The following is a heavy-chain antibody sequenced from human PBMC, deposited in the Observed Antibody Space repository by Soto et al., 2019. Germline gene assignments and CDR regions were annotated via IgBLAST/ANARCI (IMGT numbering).Heavy chain of an antibody. D-gene: IGHD3-10*01. CDR1: GDSISSFGNY. CDR2: IYHSGST. J-gene: IGHJ4*02. CDR3: ARTTTGGSGTSDY. Sequence: PSETLSLTCTVSGDSISSFGNYWSWIRQYPGKGLEWIGYIYHSGSTYYNPSLKSRVSLTVDPSRNQFSLNVNSVTAADTAVYYCARTTTGGSGTSDYWGQGTQVT. V-gene: IGHV4-31*03.